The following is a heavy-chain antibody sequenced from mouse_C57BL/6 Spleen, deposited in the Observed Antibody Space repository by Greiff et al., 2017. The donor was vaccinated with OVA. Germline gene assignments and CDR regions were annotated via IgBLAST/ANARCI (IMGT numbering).Heavy chain of an antibody. CDR3: ARSYGSSYGYIDV. J-gene: IGHJ1*03. Sequence: QVQLQQSGAELAKPGASVKLSCKASGYTFTSYWMHWVKQRPGQGLEWIGYINPSSGYSKYNQKVKDKATLTADKSSSTAYMQLSILTYEDSAVYYCARSYGSSYGYIDVWGTGTTVTVSS. D-gene: IGHD1-1*01. CDR1: GYTFTSYW. V-gene: IGHV1-7*01. CDR2: INPSSGYS.